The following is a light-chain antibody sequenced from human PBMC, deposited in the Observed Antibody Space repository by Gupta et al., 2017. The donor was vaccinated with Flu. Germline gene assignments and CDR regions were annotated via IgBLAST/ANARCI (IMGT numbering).Light chain of an antibody. V-gene: IGLV2-23*02. Sequence: QPALTQPASVSGSPGQSITISCTVTNSDVGSSNLVSWYKQHPGKAPKLIIYEVNKRPSGVSNRFSGSKSGTTASLTISGLQADDEAHYYCCSYTVTGGRLVFGGGTKLTVL. CDR3: CSYTVTGGRLV. CDR2: EVN. CDR1: NSDVGSSNL. J-gene: IGLJ2*01.